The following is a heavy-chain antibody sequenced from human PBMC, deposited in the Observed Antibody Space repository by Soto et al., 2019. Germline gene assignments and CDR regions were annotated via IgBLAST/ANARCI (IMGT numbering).Heavy chain of an antibody. CDR2: IYPAASDA. J-gene: IGHJ4*02. Sequence: GESLKISRKTSGYTFIHYWVGWAHQLPGKGLEWMGIIYPAASDATYGPSFQGHVTLSVDKSTDTAYLQWSSLKASDTAMYYCARLSLTGPFVDYLGQGTLVTVSS. D-gene: IGHD7-27*01. CDR1: GYTFIHYW. CDR3: ARLSLTGPFVDY. V-gene: IGHV5-51*07.